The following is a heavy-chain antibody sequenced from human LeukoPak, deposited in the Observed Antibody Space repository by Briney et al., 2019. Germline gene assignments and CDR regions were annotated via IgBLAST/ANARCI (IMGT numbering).Heavy chain of an antibody. CDR3: VRDPDISSDPYYFDF. D-gene: IGHD3-9*01. CDR2: IYPGDSDT. CDR1: GYSFTTYW. Sequence: GESLKISCKASGYSFTTYWIAWVRQMPGKGLEWMGIIYPGDSDTRYSPSFQGQVTISADKSISTAYLQWSSLKASDTAMYYCVRDPDISSDPYYFDFWGQGTLVTVSS. J-gene: IGHJ4*02. V-gene: IGHV5-51*01.